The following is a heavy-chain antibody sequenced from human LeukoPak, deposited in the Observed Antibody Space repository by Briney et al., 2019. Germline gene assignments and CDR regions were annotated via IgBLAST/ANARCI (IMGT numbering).Heavy chain of an antibody. CDR3: ARDPPIYQGISSYYYGMDV. J-gene: IGHJ6*02. Sequence: PGGSLRLSCAASGFTFDDYAMHWVRQAPGKGLEWVSGISWNSGSIGYADSVKGRFTISRDNAKNSLYLQMNSLRAEDTALYYCARDPPIYQGISSYYYGMDVWGQGTTVTVSS. CDR1: GFTFDDYA. V-gene: IGHV3-9*01. CDR2: ISWNSGSI. D-gene: IGHD3-3*02.